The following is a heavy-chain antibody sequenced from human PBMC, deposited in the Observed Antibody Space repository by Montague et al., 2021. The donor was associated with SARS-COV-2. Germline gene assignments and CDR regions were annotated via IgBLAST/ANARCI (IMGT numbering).Heavy chain of an antibody. V-gene: IGHV4-61*01. J-gene: IGHJ3*02. CDR1: GGSISSSSHY. Sequence: SETLSLTCTVSGGSISSSSHYWSWIRQPPGKGLEWIGYIYYSGSTNYNPSLKSRVTISVDTSKNQFSLKLSSVTAADTAVYYCARDKGLTIFGVVKSPGAFDIWGQGTMVTVSS. CDR3: ARDKGLTIFGVVKSPGAFDI. D-gene: IGHD3-3*01. CDR2: IYYSGST.